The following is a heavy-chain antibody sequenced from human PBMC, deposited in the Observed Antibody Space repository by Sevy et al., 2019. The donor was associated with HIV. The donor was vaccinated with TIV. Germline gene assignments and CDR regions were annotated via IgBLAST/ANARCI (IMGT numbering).Heavy chain of an antibody. CDR2: IRYDGSNK. Sequence: GGSLRLSCAASGFTFSSYGMHWVRQAPGKGLEWVAFIRYDGSNKYYADSVKGRFTISRDNSKNTLYLQMNSLRAEDTAVYYCAKAHRRYCTGGVCCFDYWGQGTLVTVSS. CDR1: GFTFSSYG. D-gene: IGHD2-8*02. V-gene: IGHV3-30*02. CDR3: AKAHRRYCTGGVCCFDY. J-gene: IGHJ4*02.